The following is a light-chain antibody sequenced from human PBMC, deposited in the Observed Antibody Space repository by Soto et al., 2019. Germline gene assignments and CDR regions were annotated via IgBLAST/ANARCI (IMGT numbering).Light chain of an antibody. J-gene: IGLJ1*01. CDR2: EVS. CDR1: SRDVGGSNY. Sequence: QSALIQPASVSGSPGQSITISCTGTSRDVGGSNYVSWYQHHPHRAPKLLIYEVSYRPSGVSSRFSGSKSGNTASLTISGLQAEDDADYYCSSYTSSNTLEVFGVGTKSPS. CDR3: SSYTSSNTLEV. V-gene: IGLV2-14*01.